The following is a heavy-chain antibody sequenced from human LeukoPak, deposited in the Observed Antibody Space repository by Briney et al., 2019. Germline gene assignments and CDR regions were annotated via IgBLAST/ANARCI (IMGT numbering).Heavy chain of an antibody. V-gene: IGHV3-21*01. CDR1: GFTFGTYA. D-gene: IGHD2-2*02. CDR3: ARVLAGGRCSSTSCYIPGFDY. CDR2: ISSSSSYI. J-gene: IGHJ4*02. Sequence: GGSLRLSCAASGFTFGTYAMNWVRQAPGKGLEWVSSISSSSSYIYYADSVKGRFTISRDNAKNSLYLQMNSLRAEDTAVYYCARVLAGGRCSSTSCYIPGFDYWGQGTLVTVSS.